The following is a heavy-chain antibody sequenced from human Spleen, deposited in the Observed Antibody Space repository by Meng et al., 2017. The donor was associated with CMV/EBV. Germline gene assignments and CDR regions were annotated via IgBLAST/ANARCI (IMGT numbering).Heavy chain of an antibody. CDR1: GFTFDDYA. D-gene: IGHD3-22*01. V-gene: IGHV3-9*01. J-gene: IGHJ4*02. CDR2: ISWSSGSI. CDR3: ARVRYDSSYYFDY. Sequence: SLKISCAASGFTFDDYAMHWVRQAPGKGLEWVSGISWSSGSIGYADPVKGRFTISRDNAKNSLHLQMNSLRTEDTALYYCARVRYDSSYYFDYWGQGTLVTVSS.